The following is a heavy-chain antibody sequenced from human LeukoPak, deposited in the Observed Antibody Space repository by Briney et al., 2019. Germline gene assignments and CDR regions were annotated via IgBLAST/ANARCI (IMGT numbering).Heavy chain of an antibody. CDR3: ARELGGSGSFLGYYYYGMDV. CDR1: GYTFTSYD. Sequence: GASVKVSCKASGYTFTSYDINWVRQATGQGLEWMGWMNPNSGNTGYAQKFQGRVTMTRNTSISTAYMELSSLRSEDTAVYYCARELGGSGSFLGYYYYGMDVWGQGTTVTVSS. CDR2: MNPNSGNT. J-gene: IGHJ6*02. V-gene: IGHV1-8*01. D-gene: IGHD3-10*01.